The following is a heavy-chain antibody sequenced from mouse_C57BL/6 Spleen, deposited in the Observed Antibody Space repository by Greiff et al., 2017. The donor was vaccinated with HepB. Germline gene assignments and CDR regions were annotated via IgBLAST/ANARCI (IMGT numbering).Heavy chain of an antibody. V-gene: IGHV1-81*01. CDR3: ARNLLWLRRRFDY. CDR1: GYTFTSYG. J-gene: IGHJ2*01. Sequence: VQLQQSGAELARPGASVKLSCKASGYTFTSYGISWVKQRTGQGLEWIGEIYPRSGNTYYNEKFKGKATLTADKSSSTAYMELRSLTSEDSAVYFCARNLLWLRRRFDYGGQGTTLTVSS. D-gene: IGHD2-2*01. CDR2: IYPRSGNT.